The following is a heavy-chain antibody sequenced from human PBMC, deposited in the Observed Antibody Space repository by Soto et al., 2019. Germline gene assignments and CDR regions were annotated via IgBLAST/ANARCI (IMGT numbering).Heavy chain of an antibody. CDR1: GFTFSSYW. CDR3: ARALILSGGYDAFDI. Sequence: PGGSLRLSCAASGFTFSSYWMSWVRQAPGKGLEWVANIKQDGSEKYYVDSVKGRFTISRDNAKNSLYLQMNSLRAEDTAVYYCARALILSGGYDAFDIWGQGTMVTVSS. D-gene: IGHD5-12*01. J-gene: IGHJ3*02. CDR2: IKQDGSEK. V-gene: IGHV3-7*01.